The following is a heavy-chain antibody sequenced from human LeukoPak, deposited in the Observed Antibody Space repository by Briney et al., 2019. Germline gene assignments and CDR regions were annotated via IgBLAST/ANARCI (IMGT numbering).Heavy chain of an antibody. Sequence: HSGGSLRLSCAASGFTFSSYAMHWVRQAPGKGLEWVAVISYDGSNKYYADSVKGRFTISRDNSKNTLYLQMNSLRAEDTAVYYCARVGYYDSSGANGDYWGQGTLVTVSS. J-gene: IGHJ4*02. CDR3: ARVGYYDSSGANGDY. CDR1: GFTFSSYA. V-gene: IGHV3-30-3*01. CDR2: ISYDGSNK. D-gene: IGHD3-22*01.